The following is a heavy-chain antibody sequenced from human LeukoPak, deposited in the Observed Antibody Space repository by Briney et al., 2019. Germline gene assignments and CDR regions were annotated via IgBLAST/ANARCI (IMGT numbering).Heavy chain of an antibody. CDR1: GYTLTELS. CDR2: FDPEDGET. D-gene: IGHD3-22*01. Sequence: ASVKVSCKVSGYTLTELSMHWVRQAPGKGLEWMGGFDPEDGETIYAQKFQGRVTMTEDTSTDTAYMELSSLRSEDTAVYYCAIYDSSGYTTPFDYWGQGTLVTVPS. V-gene: IGHV1-24*01. CDR3: AIYDSSGYTTPFDY. J-gene: IGHJ4*02.